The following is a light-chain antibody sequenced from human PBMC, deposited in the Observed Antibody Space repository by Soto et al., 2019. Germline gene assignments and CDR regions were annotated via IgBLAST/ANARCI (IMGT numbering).Light chain of an antibody. CDR3: CSYAGSNNLKV. V-gene: IGLV2-8*01. Sequence: QSVLTQPPSASGSPGQSVTISCTGTSSDVGGYNYVSWYQQHPGKVPKLMIYEVTKRPSGVPDRFSGSKSGNTASLTVSGLQAEDEADYYCCSYAGSNNLKVFGTGTKLTVL. J-gene: IGLJ1*01. CDR1: SSDVGGYNY. CDR2: EVT.